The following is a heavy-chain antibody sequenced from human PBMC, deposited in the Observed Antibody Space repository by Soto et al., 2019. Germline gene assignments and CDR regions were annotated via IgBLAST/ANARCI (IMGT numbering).Heavy chain of an antibody. J-gene: IGHJ5*02. Sequence: ASGFTFSSNVRHWVRQAPGKGLERVAVVSYDGSNKDYRDSVKGRFTVSRDNSENTLDLQMNSLGAEDKAVYWCARERGRSEFGLGYPRGWLGTWGQG. D-gene: IGHD3-22*01. V-gene: IGHV3-30-3*01. CDR1: GFTFSSNV. CDR2: VSYDGSNK. CDR3: ARERGRSEFGLGYPRGWLGT.